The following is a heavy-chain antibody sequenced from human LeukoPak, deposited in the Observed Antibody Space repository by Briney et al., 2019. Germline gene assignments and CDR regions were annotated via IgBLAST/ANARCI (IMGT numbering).Heavy chain of an antibody. CDR1: GFTFSSSW. D-gene: IGHD6-13*01. J-gene: IGHJ6*04. V-gene: IGHV3-7*01. CDR3: ARDNVAAIAASGRGADV. CDR2: IKADGSEK. Sequence: GGSLRLSCAASGFTFSSSWMIWVRQAPGKGPEWVANIKADGSEKHYVDSVKGRFSISRDNAKNSLYLQMNSLRAEDTAVYYCARDNVAAIAASGRGADVWGKGTTVTVSS.